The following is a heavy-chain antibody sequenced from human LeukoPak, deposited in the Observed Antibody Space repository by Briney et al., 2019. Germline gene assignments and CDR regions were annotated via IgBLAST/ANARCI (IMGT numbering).Heavy chain of an antibody. J-gene: IGHJ4*02. Sequence: GGSLRLSCAASGFSFSSYWMHWVRQAPGKGLVWVSHINSDGSSTTYADSVKGRFTISRDNAKSTLYLQMNSLRAEDTTVYYCARDDPGIGIDYWGQGTLVTVSS. CDR1: GFSFSSYW. CDR3: ARDDPGIGIDY. V-gene: IGHV3-74*01. D-gene: IGHD1-26*01. CDR2: INSDGSST.